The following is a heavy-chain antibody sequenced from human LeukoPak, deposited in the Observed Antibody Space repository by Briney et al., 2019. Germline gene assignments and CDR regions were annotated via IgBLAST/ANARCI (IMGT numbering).Heavy chain of an antibody. J-gene: IGHJ4*02. D-gene: IGHD4-17*01. Sequence: PGGSLRLSCAASGFTVSSNYMSWVRQAPGKGLEWVSFIYSGGSTYYADSVMGRFTISRDNSKNTLYLQMNSLRAEDTAVYYCAREAVDDYGDYTPFDYWGQGTLVTVSS. CDR1: GFTVSSNY. V-gene: IGHV3-66*02. CDR3: AREAVDDYGDYTPFDY. CDR2: IYSGGST.